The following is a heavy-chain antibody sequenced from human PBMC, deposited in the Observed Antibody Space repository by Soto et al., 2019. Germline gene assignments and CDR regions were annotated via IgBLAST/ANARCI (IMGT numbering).Heavy chain of an antibody. D-gene: IGHD3-16*01. V-gene: IGHV1-69*12. CDR2: IIPIFGTA. Sequence: QVQLVQSGAEVKKPGSSVKVSCKASGGFSSYALSWVRQAPGQGLEWMGGIIPIFGTANYAQKFQDRVTLTADGSTSTAYMELSSLRSEDTAVYYCARVYGGGSYYYYGVDVWGQGTTVTVSS. CDR3: ARVYGGGSYYYYGVDV. J-gene: IGHJ6*02. CDR1: GGFSSYA.